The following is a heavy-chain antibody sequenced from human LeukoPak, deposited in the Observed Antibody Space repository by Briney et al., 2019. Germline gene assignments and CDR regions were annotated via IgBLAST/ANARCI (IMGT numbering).Heavy chain of an antibody. J-gene: IGHJ4*02. CDR3: ARVGLKGRFLEWSLDY. CDR1: GFTFSRNG. Sequence: GSLRLSCAASGFTFSRNGMTWVRQAPGKGLEWVSAISGSGGSTYYADSVKGRFTISRDNSKNTLYLQMNSLRAEDTAVCYCARVGLKGRFLEWSLDYWGQGTLVTVSS. V-gene: IGHV3-23*01. CDR2: ISGSGGST. D-gene: IGHD3-3*01.